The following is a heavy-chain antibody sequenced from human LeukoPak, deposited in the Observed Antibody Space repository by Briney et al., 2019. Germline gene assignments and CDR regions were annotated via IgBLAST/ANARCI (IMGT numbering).Heavy chain of an antibody. J-gene: IGHJ4*02. V-gene: IGHV3-74*01. CDR3: ASFGFCSGGICYGKYSES. CDR1: GFTFSTYW. Sequence: GGSLRLSCAASGFTFSTYWMHWVRQAPGKGLAWVSCINSDGSSTGYADSVKGRFTISRDNAKNTLYLQMNSLRAEDTAVYYCASFGFCSGGICYGKYSESWGQGTLVTVSS. D-gene: IGHD2-15*01. CDR2: INSDGSST.